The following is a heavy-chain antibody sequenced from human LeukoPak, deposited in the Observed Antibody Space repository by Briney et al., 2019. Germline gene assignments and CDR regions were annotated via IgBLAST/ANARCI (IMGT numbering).Heavy chain of an antibody. CDR1: GFRFDDYA. CDR2: ISWNSGYI. Sequence: GGSLRLSCAASGFRFDDYAMHWVRQAPGKGLEWLSIISWNSGYIGYADSVKGRFTVSRDNAKNSLYLQMNSLRAEDTAFYYCAKVRGTYSSGYFFDHWGQGALVTVSS. V-gene: IGHV3-9*01. CDR3: AKVRGTYSSGYFFDH. D-gene: IGHD6-19*01. J-gene: IGHJ4*02.